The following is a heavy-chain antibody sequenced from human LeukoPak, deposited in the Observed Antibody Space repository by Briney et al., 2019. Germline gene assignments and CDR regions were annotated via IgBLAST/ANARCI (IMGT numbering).Heavy chain of an antibody. J-gene: IGHJ4*02. Sequence: PARSLSLSCAASGLSFSSYCMHWVRQAPGKGLEWVAAIWYDGTKKYYANSVKGRFTISRDNSKNTVYLQMHSLRAEDTAVYYCARVPRGIAVAGALDYWGQGTLVTVSS. V-gene: IGHV3-33*01. D-gene: IGHD6-19*01. CDR2: IWYDGTKK. CDR3: ARVPRGIAVAGALDY. CDR1: GLSFSSYC.